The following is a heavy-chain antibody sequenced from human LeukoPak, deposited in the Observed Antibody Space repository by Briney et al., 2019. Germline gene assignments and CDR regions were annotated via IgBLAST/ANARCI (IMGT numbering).Heavy chain of an antibody. CDR1: SGSITNYY. CDR3: ARVSSGVYFDY. D-gene: IGHD2-15*01. V-gene: IGHV4-59*01. Sequence: SGTLSLTCTVSSGSITNYYWSWIRQPPGKGLELIGYIYYSGSTNYNPSLKSRVTISVDTSKNQFSLKLSSVTAADTAVYYCARVSSGVYFDYWGQGTLVTVSS. J-gene: IGHJ4*02. CDR2: IYYSGST.